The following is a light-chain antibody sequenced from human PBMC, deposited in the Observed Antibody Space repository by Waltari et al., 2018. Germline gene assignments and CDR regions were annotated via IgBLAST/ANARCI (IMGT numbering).Light chain of an antibody. J-gene: IGLJ2*01. CDR3: SSYISSSTLEL. CDR2: DVS. Sequence: QSALTQPASVSGSPGQSITISCPGTSSDVGGSNYVSWDQQHPGKAPKLMIYDVSNLPSGVSNRFSGSKSGNTASLTISGLQAEDEADYYCSSYISSSTLELFGGGTSLTVL. CDR1: SSDVGGSNY. V-gene: IGLV2-14*03.